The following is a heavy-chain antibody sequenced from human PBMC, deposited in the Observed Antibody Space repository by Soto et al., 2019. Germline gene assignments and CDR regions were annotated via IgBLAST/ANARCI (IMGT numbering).Heavy chain of an antibody. V-gene: IGHV3-9*01. J-gene: IGHJ4*02. CDR1: GFTFDDYA. Sequence: EVQLVESGGGLVQPGRSLRLSCAASGFTFDDYAMHWVRQAPGKGLEWVSGISWNSGSIGYADSVKGRFTISRDNAKNSLYLQMNSLIAEDTALYYCAKALSSGSTDFDYWGQGTLVTVSS. D-gene: IGHD6-19*01. CDR3: AKALSSGSTDFDY. CDR2: ISWNSGSI.